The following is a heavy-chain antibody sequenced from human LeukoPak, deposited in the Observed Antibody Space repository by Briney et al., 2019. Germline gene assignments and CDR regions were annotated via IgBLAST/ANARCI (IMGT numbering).Heavy chain of an antibody. Sequence: PSETLSLTCTVSGGSITSSSYYWGWIRQPPGKGLEWIGYISYSASTYYNPSLKSQLTISLDTSKNQFSLRLSSVTAADTAVYFCARGIAVVGLGLNWFDPWGQGTLVTVSS. D-gene: IGHD6-13*01. J-gene: IGHJ5*02. V-gene: IGHV4-30-4*08. CDR1: GGSITSSSYY. CDR3: ARGIAVVGLGLNWFDP. CDR2: ISYSAST.